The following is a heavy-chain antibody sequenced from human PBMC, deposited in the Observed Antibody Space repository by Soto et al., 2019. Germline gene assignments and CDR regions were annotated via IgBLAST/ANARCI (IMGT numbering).Heavy chain of an antibody. CDR3: AREGHSGSYWGYYYGMDV. V-gene: IGHV6-1*01. D-gene: IGHD1-26*01. Sequence: SQTLSLTCAISGDSVSSNSAAWNWIRQSPSRGLEWLGRTYYRSKWYNDYAVSVKSRITINPDTSKNQFSLQLNSVTPEDTAVYYCAREGHSGSYWGYYYGMDVWGQGTTVTVSS. J-gene: IGHJ6*02. CDR2: TYYRSKWYN. CDR1: GDSVSSNSAA.